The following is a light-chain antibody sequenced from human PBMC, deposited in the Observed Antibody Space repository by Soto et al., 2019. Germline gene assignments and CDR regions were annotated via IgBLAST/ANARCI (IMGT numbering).Light chain of an antibody. J-gene: IGLJ3*02. Sequence: QSVLTQPPSASGTPGQRVTISCSGGSSNIGSDDVNWYQQLPGRAPKPLIYSSNQRPSGVPDRFSGSKSGTSASLAISGLQSEGEADYYCAAWDASLSGWLFGGGTKLTVL. CDR1: SSNIGSDD. V-gene: IGLV1-44*01. CDR3: AAWDASLSGWL. CDR2: SSN.